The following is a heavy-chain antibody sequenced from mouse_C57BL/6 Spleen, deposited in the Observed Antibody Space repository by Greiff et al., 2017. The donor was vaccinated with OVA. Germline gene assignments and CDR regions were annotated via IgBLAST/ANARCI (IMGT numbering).Heavy chain of an antibody. V-gene: IGHV1-52*01. CDR3: ARTDGYPYAMDY. CDR1: GYTFTSYW. Sequence: QVQLQQPGAELVRPGSSVKLSCKASGYTFTSYWMHWVKQRPIQGLEWIGNIDPSDSETHYNQKFKDKATLTVDKSSSTAYMQLSSLTSEDSAVYYCARTDGYPYAMDYWGQGTSVTVSS. J-gene: IGHJ4*01. CDR2: IDPSDSET. D-gene: IGHD2-3*01.